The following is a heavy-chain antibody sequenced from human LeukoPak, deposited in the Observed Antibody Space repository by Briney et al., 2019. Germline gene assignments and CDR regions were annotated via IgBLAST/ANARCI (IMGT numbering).Heavy chain of an antibody. Sequence: ASVKVSCKASGGTFSSYAISWVRQAPGQGLEWMGRIIPIFGTANYAQKFQGRVTITTDESTSTAYMELSSLRSEDTAVYYCRTYYYGSGSYSHFDYRGQGTLVTVSS. CDR1: GGTFSSYA. J-gene: IGHJ4*02. CDR2: IIPIFGTA. D-gene: IGHD3-10*01. V-gene: IGHV1-69*05. CDR3: RTYYYGSGSYSHFDY.